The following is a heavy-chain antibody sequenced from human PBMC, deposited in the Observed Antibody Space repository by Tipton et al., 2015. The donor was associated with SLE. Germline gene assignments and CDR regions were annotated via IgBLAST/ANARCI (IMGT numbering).Heavy chain of an antibody. CDR1: RFTFSSYA. V-gene: IGHV3-30-3*01. J-gene: IGHJ4*02. CDR3: AREGDFWSGFDY. Sequence: SLRLSCAASRFTFSSYAMHWVRQAPGKGLEWVAVISYDGSNKYYADSVKGRFTISRDNSKNTLYLQMNSLRAEDTAVYYCAREGDFWSGFDYWGQGTLVTVSS. D-gene: IGHD3-3*01. CDR2: ISYDGSNK.